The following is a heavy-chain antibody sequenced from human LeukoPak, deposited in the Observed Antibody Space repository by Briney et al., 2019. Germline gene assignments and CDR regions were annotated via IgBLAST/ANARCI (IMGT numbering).Heavy chain of an antibody. CDR2: ISAYNGNT. J-gene: IGHJ6*02. CDR3: ARDNRAFSSSVPLYYYGMDV. CDR1: GYTFTSYG. Sequence: ASVKVSCKASGYTFTSYGISWVRQAPGQGFEWMGWISAYNGNTNYAQKLQGRVTMTTDTSTSTAYMELRSLRSDDTAVYYRARDNRAFSSSVPLYYYGMDVWGQGTTVTVSS. V-gene: IGHV1-18*01. D-gene: IGHD6-13*01.